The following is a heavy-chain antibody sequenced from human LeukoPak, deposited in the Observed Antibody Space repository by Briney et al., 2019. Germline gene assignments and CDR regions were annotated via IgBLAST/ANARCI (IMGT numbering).Heavy chain of an antibody. Sequence: PGGSLRLSCAASGFTFSSYAMHWVRQAPGKGLEWVAVISYDGSNKYYAGSVKGRFTISRDNSKNTLYLQMNSLRAEDTAVYYCARDTPQAAMVIVYWGQGTLVTVSS. V-gene: IGHV3-30*04. D-gene: IGHD5-18*01. CDR2: ISYDGSNK. J-gene: IGHJ4*02. CDR3: ARDTPQAAMVIVY. CDR1: GFTFSSYA.